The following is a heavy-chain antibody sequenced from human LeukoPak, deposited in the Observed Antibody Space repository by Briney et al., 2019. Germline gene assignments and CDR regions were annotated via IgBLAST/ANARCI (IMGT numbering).Heavy chain of an antibody. J-gene: IGHJ3*02. Sequence: GGSLRLSCAASGFTFSTFAMIWVRQPPGKGLEWVSSIFPSGGEIHYADSVRGRFTISRDNSKSTLSLQMNSLRAEDTAVYYCAKEKVRSSGWYVGDAFDIWGQGTMVTVSS. D-gene: IGHD6-19*01. CDR3: AKEKVRSSGWYVGDAFDI. CDR2: IFPSGGEI. V-gene: IGHV3-23*01. CDR1: GFTFSTFA.